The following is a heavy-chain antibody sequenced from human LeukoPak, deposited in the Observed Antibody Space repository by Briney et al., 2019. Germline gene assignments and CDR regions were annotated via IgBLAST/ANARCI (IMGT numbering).Heavy chain of an antibody. Sequence: SETLSLTCSVSGDSITNNYWAWIRQPPGKGLEWIGYTHDSGNSNYNPSLRSRVTISVDTSRNQFSLKLSSVTAADTAVYYCARNLAIVGATTGYYGMDVWGQGTTVTVSS. CDR3: ARNLAIVGATTGYYGMDV. CDR2: THDSGNS. D-gene: IGHD1-26*01. J-gene: IGHJ6*02. CDR1: GDSITNNY. V-gene: IGHV4-59*08.